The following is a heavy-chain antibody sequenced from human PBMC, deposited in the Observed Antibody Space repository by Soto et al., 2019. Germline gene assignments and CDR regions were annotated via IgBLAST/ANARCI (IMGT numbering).Heavy chain of an antibody. Sequence: PGGSLRLSCAASGVTFTRYSMNWVRQAPGKGLEWVSSISSTTNYIYYVDSMKGRFTISRDNGNNSLYLEIHSLRAENTAVYYGARESEDLTSNFDYWRQRTLVTV. J-gene: IGHJ4*02. CDR1: GVTFTRYS. CDR3: ARESEDLTSNFDY. V-gene: IGHV3-21*06. CDR2: ISSTTNYI.